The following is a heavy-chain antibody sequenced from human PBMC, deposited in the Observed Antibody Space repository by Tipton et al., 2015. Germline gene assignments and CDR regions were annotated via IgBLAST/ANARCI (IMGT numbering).Heavy chain of an antibody. CDR3: ARDLEHGMDV. Sequence: TLSLTCTVSGRPIGSGGHYWSWIRQHPGKGLEWIGYISFSDTTHYNPSLKSRITISLNTSKNQFSLKMSSVTAADTAVYFCARDLEHGMDVWGQGTTVTVS. CDR2: ISFSDTT. J-gene: IGHJ6*02. CDR1: GRPIGSGGHY. V-gene: IGHV4-61*08.